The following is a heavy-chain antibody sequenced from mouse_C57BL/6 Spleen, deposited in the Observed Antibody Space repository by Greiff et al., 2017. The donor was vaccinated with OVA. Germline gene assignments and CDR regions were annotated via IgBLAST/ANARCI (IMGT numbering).Heavy chain of an antibody. CDR3: ARGVVTIPPYAMDY. D-gene: IGHD2-2*01. CDR2: IYPGDGDT. V-gene: IGHV1-82*01. Sequence: QVQLKQSGPELVKPGASVKISCKASGYAFSSSWMNWVKQRPGKGLEWIGRIYPGDGDTNYNGKFKGKATLTADKSSSTAYMQLSSLTSEDSAVYFCARGVVTIPPYAMDYWGQGTSVTVSS. CDR1: GYAFSSSW. J-gene: IGHJ4*01.